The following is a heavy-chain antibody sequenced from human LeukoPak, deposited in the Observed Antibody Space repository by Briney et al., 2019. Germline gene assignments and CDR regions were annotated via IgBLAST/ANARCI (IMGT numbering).Heavy chain of an antibody. Sequence: GGSLRLSCAASGFSFRSYGMHWVRQAPGKGLEWVAVISYDGSNKYYADSVKGRFTISRDNSKNTLYLQMNSLRAEDTAVYYCTKDRVAAYHYYGMDVWGQGTTVTVSS. V-gene: IGHV3-30*18. J-gene: IGHJ6*02. CDR3: TKDRVAAYHYYGMDV. CDR2: ISYDGSNK. D-gene: IGHD6-13*01. CDR1: GFSFRSYG.